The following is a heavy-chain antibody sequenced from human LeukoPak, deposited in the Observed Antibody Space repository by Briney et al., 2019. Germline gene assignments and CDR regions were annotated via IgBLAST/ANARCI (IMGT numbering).Heavy chain of an antibody. CDR3: ARPATYGCSSTSCYLDPFDY. V-gene: IGHV1-2*02. J-gene: IGHJ4*02. Sequence: ASVKVSCKASGYTFTGYYMHWVRQAPGQGLEWMGWINPNSGGTNYAQKFQGRVTMTRDTSISTAYMELRSLRSDDTAVYYCARPATYGCSSTSCYLDPFDYWGQGTLVTVSS. CDR1: GYTFTGYY. D-gene: IGHD2-2*01. CDR2: INPNSGGT.